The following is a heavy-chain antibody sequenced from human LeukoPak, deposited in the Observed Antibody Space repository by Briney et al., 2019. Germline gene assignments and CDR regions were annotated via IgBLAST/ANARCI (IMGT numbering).Heavy chain of an antibody. CDR1: GYTFTGYY. CDR2: INPNSGDT. CDR3: ALIGDHAWFDP. J-gene: IGHJ5*02. Sequence: ASVKVSCKASGYTFTGYYMHWVRQAPGQGLEWMGWINPNSGDTNYAPEFQGRLTMTRDTSITTAYMELSTLRSDDTAVYYCALIGDHAWFDPWGQGTLVTVSS. D-gene: IGHD3-10*01. V-gene: IGHV1-2*02.